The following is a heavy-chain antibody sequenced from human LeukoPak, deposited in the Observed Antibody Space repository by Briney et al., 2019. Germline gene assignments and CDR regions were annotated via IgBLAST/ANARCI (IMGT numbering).Heavy chain of an antibody. Sequence: SETLSLTCTVSGGSISSSSYYWGWIRQPPGKGLEWIGSIYYSGSTYYNPSLKSRVTISVDTSKNQFSLKLSSVTAADTAVYYCARGIGYYDSSGYYGYYFDYWGQGTLVTVSS. CDR2: IYYSGST. J-gene: IGHJ4*02. CDR1: GGSISSSSYY. CDR3: ARGIGYYDSSGYYGYYFDY. V-gene: IGHV4-39*07. D-gene: IGHD3-22*01.